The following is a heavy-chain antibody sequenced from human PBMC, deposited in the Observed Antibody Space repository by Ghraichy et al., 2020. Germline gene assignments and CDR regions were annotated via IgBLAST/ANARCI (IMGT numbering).Heavy chain of an antibody. CDR1: GGSISSFY. V-gene: IGHV4-59*01. CDR2: IDYSGYT. CDR3: ARVPSNSPAT. D-gene: IGHD4-23*01. Sequence: SETLSLTCTISGGSISSFYWSWSRQAPGQGLEWIGYIDYSGYTNYTPSLRGRVTISADTSKNQISLKLASVTSADTAVYYCARVPSNSPATWGQGTLVTVSS. J-gene: IGHJ5*02.